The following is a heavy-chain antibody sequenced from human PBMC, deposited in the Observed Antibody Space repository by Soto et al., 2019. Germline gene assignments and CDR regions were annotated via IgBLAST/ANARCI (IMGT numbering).Heavy chain of an antibody. CDR1: GFTFSDYY. CDR2: ISSSSSYT. CDR3: ARDVFNPTENYYASSGLDY. Sequence: GGSLRLSCAASGFTFSDYYMSWIRQAPGKGLEWVSYISSSSSYTNYADSVKGRFTISRDNAKNSLYLQMNSLRAEDTAVYYCARDVFNPTENYYASSGLDYWGQGTLVTVSS. J-gene: IGHJ4*02. V-gene: IGHV3-11*06. D-gene: IGHD3-22*01.